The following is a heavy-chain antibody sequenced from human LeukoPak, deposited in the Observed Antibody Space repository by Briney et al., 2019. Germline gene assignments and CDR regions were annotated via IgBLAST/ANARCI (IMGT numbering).Heavy chain of an antibody. V-gene: IGHV1-46*01. Sequence: ASVTVSCTASGYTFTSNHIHCVRQAPGQGLEWMGVINPSGDSTSYAQKFQGRVTMTRDTSTSTVYMELSSLRSEDTAIYHCAKLAASETGEGSWGQGTLVTVSS. CDR2: INPSGDST. CDR3: AKLAASETGEGS. D-gene: IGHD6-13*01. CDR1: GYTFTSNH. J-gene: IGHJ5*02.